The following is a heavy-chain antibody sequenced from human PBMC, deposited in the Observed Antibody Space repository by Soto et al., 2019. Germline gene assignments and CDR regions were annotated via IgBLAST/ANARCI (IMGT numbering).Heavy chain of an antibody. CDR3: ARSQGSSTSLAIYYYYYYGMDV. CDR2: IIPISGTA. Sequence: QVQRVQSGAEVKKPGSSVKVSCKASGGSFSSSAITWVRQAPGQGLEWMGGIIPISGTANYAQKSQGRVTITADESTSTAYMELSSLRSEDTAVYYCARSQGSSTSLAIYYYYYYGMDVWGQGNTVTVSS. V-gene: IGHV1-69*01. J-gene: IGHJ6*02. D-gene: IGHD2-2*01. CDR1: GGSFSSSA.